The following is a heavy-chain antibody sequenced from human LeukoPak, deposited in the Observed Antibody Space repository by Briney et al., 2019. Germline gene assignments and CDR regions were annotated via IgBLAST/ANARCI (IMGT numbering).Heavy chain of an antibody. CDR1: GGSFSGYY. CDR3: ARAGLLMVYASLDY. CDR2: INHSVST. D-gene: IGHD2-8*01. J-gene: IGHJ4*02. Sequence: KPSETLSLTSAVYGGSFSGYYWSWIPQPPGKGLELLGQINHSVSTNYNPSLKSRVTISVDTSKNPFSLKLSSVTAADTAVYYCARAGLLMVYASLDYWGQGTLVTVSS. V-gene: IGHV4-34*01.